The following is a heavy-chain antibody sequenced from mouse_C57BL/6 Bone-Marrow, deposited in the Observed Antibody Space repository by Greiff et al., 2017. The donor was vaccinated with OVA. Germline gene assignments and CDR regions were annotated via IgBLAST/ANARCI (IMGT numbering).Heavy chain of an antibody. CDR3: ARSGLWFAY. J-gene: IGHJ3*01. V-gene: IGHV1-69*01. CDR2: IDPADSDT. Sequence: VQLQQSGAVLVRPGASVKLSCKASGYTFTSYWMHWVKQRPGQGLEWIGAIDPADSDTNYNQKFKGKSTLTVDKSASTAYMQLSSLTSEDSAVYYCARSGLWFAYWGQGTLVTVSA. CDR1: GYTFTSYW. D-gene: IGHD3-3*01.